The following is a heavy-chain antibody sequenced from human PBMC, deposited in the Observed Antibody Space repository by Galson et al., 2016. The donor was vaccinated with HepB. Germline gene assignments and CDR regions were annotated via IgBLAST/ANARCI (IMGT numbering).Heavy chain of an antibody. CDR1: GGSIRSNYY. CDR2: IHYGGTT. D-gene: IGHD1-7*01. Sequence: SETLSLTCTVSGGSIRSNYYWGWIRQPPGQGLEWIGSIHYGGTTQYNPSLKSRVTMTVDTSKNQFSLNLGSVTAADTAFYYWATHKTGPTGSPFDYWGQGALVTVSS. J-gene: IGHJ4*02. CDR3: ATHKTGPTGSPFDY. V-gene: IGHV4-39*01.